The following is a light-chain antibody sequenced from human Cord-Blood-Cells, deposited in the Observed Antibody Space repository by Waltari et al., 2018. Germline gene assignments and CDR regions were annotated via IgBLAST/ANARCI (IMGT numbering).Light chain of an antibody. V-gene: IGKV1-39*01. CDR3: QQSYSTPYT. Sequence: DIQMTQSPSSLSASVGDRVTIPCRASQSISSYLNWYRQKPGKDPKLRSSAASSLQSGVPSRFSGSGAGTDFTLTISSLQPEDFASYYCQQSYSTPYTFGQGTTLEIK. CDR1: QSISSY. J-gene: IGKJ2*01. CDR2: AAS.